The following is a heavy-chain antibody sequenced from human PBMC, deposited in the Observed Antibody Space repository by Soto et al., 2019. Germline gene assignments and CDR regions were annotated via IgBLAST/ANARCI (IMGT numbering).Heavy chain of an antibody. J-gene: IGHJ3*01. D-gene: IGHD4-4*01. V-gene: IGHV3-53*01. CDR3: ATWHLQEHAYDV. CDR1: GLAVSGKKY. Sequence: LRLSCAVSGLAVSGKKYVAWVRQAPGKGLEWVSGFYDLDGTYYADSLKGRFTTSGDSSRTIVYLQMNGLRPEDTAVYYCATWHLQEHAYDVWGQGTTVTVSS. CDR2: FYDLDGT.